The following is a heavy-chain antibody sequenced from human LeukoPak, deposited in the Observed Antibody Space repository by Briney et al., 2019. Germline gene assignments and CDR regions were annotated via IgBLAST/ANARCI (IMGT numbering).Heavy chain of an antibody. CDR2: IWYDGSNK. J-gene: IGHJ4*01. CDR1: GFTFSSYA. V-gene: IGHV3-33*08. Sequence: GGSLRLSCAASGFTFSSYAMSWVRQAPGKGLEWVAVIWYDGSNKYYADSVRGRFTISRDNSKNTLHLQMNSLRAEDTAVYYCARVLRNDYGDYAVDYWGHGTLVTVSS. CDR3: ARVLRNDYGDYAVDY. D-gene: IGHD4-17*01.